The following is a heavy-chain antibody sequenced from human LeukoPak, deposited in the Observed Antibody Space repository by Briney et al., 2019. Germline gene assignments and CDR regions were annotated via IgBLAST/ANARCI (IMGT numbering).Heavy chain of an antibody. Sequence: GESLKISCKGSGYRFTSYWIGWVRQMPGKGLEWMGNIYPGDSDTRYSPSFQGQVTISADKSVSTAYLQWSSLKASDTAMYYCARSYNWAHAFDIWGQGTMVTVSS. J-gene: IGHJ3*02. V-gene: IGHV5-51*01. CDR1: GYRFTSYW. CDR2: IYPGDSDT. D-gene: IGHD1-1*01. CDR3: ARSYNWAHAFDI.